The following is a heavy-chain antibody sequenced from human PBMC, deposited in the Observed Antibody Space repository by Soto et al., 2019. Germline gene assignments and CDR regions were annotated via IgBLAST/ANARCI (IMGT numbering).Heavy chain of an antibody. CDR2: IYHSGTT. J-gene: IGHJ4*02. D-gene: IGHD1-26*01. CDR1: GASISNTDW. V-gene: IGHV4-4*02. CDR3: AIPGAGDFDY. Sequence: KTSETLSLTCAVSGASISNTDWCSWVRQPPGKGLEWIGEIYHSGTTNCDPSLKSRVTISLDKSKSLFSLTLTSLTAADTAVYYCAIPGAGDFDYWGQGTLVTVSS.